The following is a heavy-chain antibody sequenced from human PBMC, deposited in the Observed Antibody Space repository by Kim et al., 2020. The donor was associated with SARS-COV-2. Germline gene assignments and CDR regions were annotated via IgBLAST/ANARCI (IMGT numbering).Heavy chain of an antibody. V-gene: IGHV3-43*01. D-gene: IGHD5-18*01. Sequence: GGSLRLSCAASGFTFDDYTMHWVRQAPGKGLEWVSLISWDGGSTYYADSVKGRFTISRDNSKNSLYLQMNSLRTEDTALYYCATVSEGTAMVGDYWGQGTLVTVSS. CDR1: GFTFDDYT. CDR3: ATVSEGTAMVGDY. CDR2: ISWDGGST. J-gene: IGHJ4*02.